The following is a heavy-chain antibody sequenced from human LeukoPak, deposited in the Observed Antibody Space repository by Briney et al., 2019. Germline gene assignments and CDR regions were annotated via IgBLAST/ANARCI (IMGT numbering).Heavy chain of an antibody. CDR3: ARLTKNDSGSYRFGKKKRGYMDV. Sequence: SETLSLTCTVSGYSISSGYYWGWIRQPPGKGLEWIVSIYHSGSTYYNPSLKSRVTISVHTSKNQFSLKLSSVTAADTAVYYCARLTKNDSGSYRFGKKKRGYMDVWGKGTTVTISS. D-gene: IGHD3-10*01. V-gene: IGHV4-38-2*02. J-gene: IGHJ6*03. CDR1: GYSISSGYY. CDR2: IYHSGST.